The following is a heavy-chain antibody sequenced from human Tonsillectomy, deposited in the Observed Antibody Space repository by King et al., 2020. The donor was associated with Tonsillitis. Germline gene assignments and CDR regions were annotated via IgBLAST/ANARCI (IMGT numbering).Heavy chain of an antibody. D-gene: IGHD3-3*01. J-gene: IGHJ6*03. Sequence: VQLVESGGGVVQPGRSLRLSCAASGFTFGSYGMHWVRQAPGKGLEWVAVISYDGSNKYYADSVKGRFTISRDNSKNTLYLQMNSLRAEDTAVYYCAKDQDDFWSGYYTDAYYYYYMDVWGKGTTVTVSS. CDR2: ISYDGSNK. V-gene: IGHV3-30*18. CDR3: AKDQDDFWSGYYTDAYYYYYMDV. CDR1: GFTFGSYG.